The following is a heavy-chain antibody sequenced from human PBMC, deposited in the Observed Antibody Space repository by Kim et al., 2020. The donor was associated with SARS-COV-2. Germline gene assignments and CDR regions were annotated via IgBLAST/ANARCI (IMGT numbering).Heavy chain of an antibody. Sequence: PSFQGHVTISADKSISTAYLQWSSLKASDTAMYYCARVLWFGELISWFNPWGQGTLVTVSS. J-gene: IGHJ5*02. V-gene: IGHV5-10-1*01. D-gene: IGHD3-10*01. CDR3: ARVLWFGELISWFNP.